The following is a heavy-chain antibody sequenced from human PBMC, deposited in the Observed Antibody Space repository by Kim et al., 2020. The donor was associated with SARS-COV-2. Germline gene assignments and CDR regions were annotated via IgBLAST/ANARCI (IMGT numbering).Heavy chain of an antibody. CDR1: GYTFTGYY. Sequence: ASVKVSCKASGYTFTGYYMHWVRQAPGQGLEWMGRINPNSGGTNYAQKFQGRVTMTRDTSISTAYMELSRLRSDDTAMCYCARRMYGGNSVECDYWGQGTLVTVSS. J-gene: IGHJ4*02. CDR3: ARRMYGGNSVECDY. V-gene: IGHV1-2*06. D-gene: IGHD2-21*02. CDR2: INPNSGGT.